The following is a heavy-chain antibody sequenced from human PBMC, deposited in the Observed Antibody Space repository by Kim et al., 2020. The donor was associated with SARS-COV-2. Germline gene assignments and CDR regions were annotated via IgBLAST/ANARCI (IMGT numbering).Heavy chain of an antibody. D-gene: IGHD2-2*01. J-gene: IGHJ4*02. CDR1: GFTFSSYG. CDR2: IWYDGSNK. Sequence: GGSLRLSCAASGFTFSSYGMHWVRQAPGKGLEWVAVIWYDGSNKYYADSVKGRFTISRDNSKNTLYLQMNSLRAEDTAVYYCARGGGYCSSTSCYDYFDYWGQGTLVTVSS. V-gene: IGHV3-33*01. CDR3: ARGGGYCSSTSCYDYFDY.